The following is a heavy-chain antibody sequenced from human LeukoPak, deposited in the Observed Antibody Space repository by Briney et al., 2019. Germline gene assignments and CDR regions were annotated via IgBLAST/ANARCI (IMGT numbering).Heavy chain of an antibody. D-gene: IGHD4-17*01. CDR2: IWYDGSNK. J-gene: IGHJ4*02. CDR1: GFTVSSNY. CDR3: ARESLDYGDYDY. Sequence: GGSLRLSCAASGFTVSSNYMSWVRQAPGKGLEWVAVIWYDGSNKYYADSVKGRFTISRDNSKNTLYLQMNSLRAEDTAVYYCARESLDYGDYDYWGQGTLVTVSS. V-gene: IGHV3-33*08.